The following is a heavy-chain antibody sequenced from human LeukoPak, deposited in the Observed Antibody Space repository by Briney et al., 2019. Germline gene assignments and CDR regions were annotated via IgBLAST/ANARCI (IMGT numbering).Heavy chain of an antibody. CDR1: GFTFSNYA. J-gene: IGHJ6*03. V-gene: IGHV3-30*04. CDR2: ISYDGSTK. CDR3: AKNGDRGAYCSGGSCYPYYYYYMDV. Sequence: PGGSLRLSCTASGFTFSNYAMHWVRQAPGKGLEWVAVISYDGSTKYYADSVKGRFTISRDNSKNTLYLQMNSLRAEDTAIYYCAKNGDRGAYCSGGSCYPYYYYYMDVWGKGTTVTISS. D-gene: IGHD2-15*01.